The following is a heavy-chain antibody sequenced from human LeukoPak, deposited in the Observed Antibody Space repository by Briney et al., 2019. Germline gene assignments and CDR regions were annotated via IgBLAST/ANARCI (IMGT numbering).Heavy chain of an antibody. V-gene: IGHV4-39*07. Sequence: WVRQAPGKGLEWIGSIYYSGSTYYSPSLRSRVTISMDTSKNQFFLRLNSVTAADTAVYYCARLYDILTGYYYYFDYWGQGTLATVSS. J-gene: IGHJ4*02. CDR2: IYYSGST. CDR3: ARLYDILTGYYYYFDY. D-gene: IGHD3-9*01.